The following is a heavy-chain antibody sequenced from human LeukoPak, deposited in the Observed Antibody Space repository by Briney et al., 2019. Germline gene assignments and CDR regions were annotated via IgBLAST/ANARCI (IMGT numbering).Heavy chain of an antibody. Sequence: GAPVKVSCKASGYTFNTYGISWVRRAPGQGLEWLGRISVYNGNTNYAQKLQGRVTMTTDTSTSTAYMELRSLRSDDTAVYYCARMILLLGDVLTVPPRGFDYWGQGTLVTVSS. J-gene: IGHJ4*02. CDR3: ARMILLLGDVLTVPPRGFDY. CDR2: ISVYNGNT. CDR1: GYTFNTYG. V-gene: IGHV1-18*01. D-gene: IGHD3-9*01.